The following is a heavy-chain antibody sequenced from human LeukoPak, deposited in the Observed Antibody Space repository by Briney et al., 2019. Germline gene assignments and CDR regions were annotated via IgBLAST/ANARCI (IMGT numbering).Heavy chain of an antibody. Sequence: ASVKVSCKASGYTFTSYGISWVRQTPGQGLEWMGWISAYNGKTNYAQKFQGRVTMTTDTSTNTAYMELRSLRSDDTAVYYCARDPQQLVGATGGGFEYWGQGTLVTVSS. V-gene: IGHV1-18*01. CDR1: GYTFTSYG. CDR2: ISAYNGKT. CDR3: ARDPQQLVGATGGGFEY. D-gene: IGHD1-26*01. J-gene: IGHJ4*02.